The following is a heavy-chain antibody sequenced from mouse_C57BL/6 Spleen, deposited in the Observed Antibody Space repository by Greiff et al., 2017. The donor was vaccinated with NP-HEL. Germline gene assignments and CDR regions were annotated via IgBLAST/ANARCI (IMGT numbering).Heavy chain of an antibody. CDR2: IRLKSDNYAT. Sequence: EVKLMESGGGLVQPGGSLKLSCVASGFTFSNYWMNWVRQSPEKGLEWVAQIRLKSDNYATHYAESVKGRFTISRDDSKSSVYLQMNNLRAEDTGIYYCTEDDGYHYAMDYWGQGTSVTVSS. D-gene: IGHD2-3*01. V-gene: IGHV6-3*01. J-gene: IGHJ4*01. CDR3: TEDDGYHYAMDY. CDR1: GFTFSNYW.